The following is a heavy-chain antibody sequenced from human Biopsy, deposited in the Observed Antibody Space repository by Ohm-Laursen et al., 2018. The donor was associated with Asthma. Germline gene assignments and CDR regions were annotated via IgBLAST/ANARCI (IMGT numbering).Heavy chain of an antibody. D-gene: IGHD6-19*01. J-gene: IGHJ6*02. CDR1: GGTFSNFA. CDR2: IMTVFGTT. V-gene: IGHV1-69*01. Sequence: SSVKVSCKAPGGTFSNFAISWVRQAPGHGLEWLGGIMTVFGTTNYAQKIQGRVTITADESTSTAYMEVTSLRSEDPAIYYCARCQVGYSSGWSLLLKKIYYSGMDVWGQGTAVTVSS. CDR3: ARCQVGYSSGWSLLLKKIYYSGMDV.